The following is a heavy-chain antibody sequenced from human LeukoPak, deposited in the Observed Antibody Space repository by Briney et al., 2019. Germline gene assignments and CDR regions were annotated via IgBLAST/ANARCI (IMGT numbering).Heavy chain of an antibody. D-gene: IGHD2-2*01. J-gene: IGHJ5*02. V-gene: IGHV4-34*01. CDR3: ARGYRIVVVPAANRKNWFDP. Sequence: SETLSLTCSVSGYSFTSGHYWSWIRQPPGKGLEWIGEINHSGSTNYNPSLKSRVTISVDTSKNQFSLKLSSVTAADTAVYYCARGYRIVVVPAANRKNWFDPWGQGTLDTVSS. CDR2: INHSGST. CDR1: GYSFTSGHY.